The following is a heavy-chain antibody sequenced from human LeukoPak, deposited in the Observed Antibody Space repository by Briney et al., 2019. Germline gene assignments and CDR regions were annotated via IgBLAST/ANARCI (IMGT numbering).Heavy chain of an antibody. V-gene: IGHV3-33*01. D-gene: IGHD3-16*01. J-gene: IGHJ4*02. Sequence: PGGSLRLSCAASGFTFSSYGMPWVRQAPGKGLEWVAVIWYDGSNKYYADSVKGRFTISRDNSKNTLYLQMNSLRAEDTAVYYCARDSDDYVWGSSMFDYWGQGTLVTVSS. CDR2: IWYDGSNK. CDR1: GFTFSSYG. CDR3: ARDSDDYVWGSSMFDY.